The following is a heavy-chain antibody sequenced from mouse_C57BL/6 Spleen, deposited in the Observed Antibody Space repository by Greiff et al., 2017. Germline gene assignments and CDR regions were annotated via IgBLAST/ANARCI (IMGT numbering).Heavy chain of an antibody. CDR2: ISSGSSTI. J-gene: IGHJ2*01. V-gene: IGHV5-17*01. Sequence: EVKVVESGGGLVKPGGSLKLSCAASGFTFSDYGMHWVRQAPEKGLEWVAYISSGSSTIYYADTVKGRFTISRDNAKNTLFLQMTSLRSEDTAMYYCARQIYYDYEDFDYWGQGTTLTVSS. D-gene: IGHD2-4*01. CDR3: ARQIYYDYEDFDY. CDR1: GFTFSDYG.